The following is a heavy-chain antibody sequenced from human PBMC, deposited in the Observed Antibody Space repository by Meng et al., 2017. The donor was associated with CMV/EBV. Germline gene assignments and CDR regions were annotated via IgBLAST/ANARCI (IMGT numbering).Heavy chain of an antibody. J-gene: IGHJ4*02. CDR2: IRSKANRYAT. D-gene: IGHD2-21*01. CDR3: THQSYCGGDCHAC. CDR1: GLTFSGFA. V-gene: IGHV3-73*01. Sequence: GESLKISCAASGLTFSGFAMHWVRQASGQGLEWVGRIRSKANRYATAYAASVKGRFTISRDDSKNTAYLQMNSLKTEDTAVYYCTHQSYCGGDCHACWGQGTLVTVSS.